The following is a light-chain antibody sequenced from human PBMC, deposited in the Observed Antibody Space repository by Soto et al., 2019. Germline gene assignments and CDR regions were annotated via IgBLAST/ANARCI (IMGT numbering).Light chain of an antibody. CDR2: DAY. J-gene: IGKJ2*01. V-gene: IGKV3-20*01. Sequence: PGESATLSCRASQSFRGLLAWYQQKPGQAPRLLIYDAYNRATGIPPRFSGSGSGTDFTLTISRLEPEDFAVYYCQQYGTSPYTFGQGTKVDI. CDR1: QSFRGL. CDR3: QQYGTSPYT.